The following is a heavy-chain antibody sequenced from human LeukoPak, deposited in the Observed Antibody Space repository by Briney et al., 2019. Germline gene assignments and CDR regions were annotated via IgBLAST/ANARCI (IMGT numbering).Heavy chain of an antibody. CDR1: GFTFSSYG. CDR2: IRFDGSNK. V-gene: IGHV3-30*02. CDR3: ARAYWNYESGFDY. D-gene: IGHD1-7*01. J-gene: IGHJ4*02. Sequence: PGGSLSLSCAASGFTFSSYGMHWVRQPPGKGLEWVAFIRFDGSNKYYADSVKGRFTISRDNSKNTLYLQMGSLRAEDMAVYYCARAYWNYESGFDYWGQGTLVTVSS.